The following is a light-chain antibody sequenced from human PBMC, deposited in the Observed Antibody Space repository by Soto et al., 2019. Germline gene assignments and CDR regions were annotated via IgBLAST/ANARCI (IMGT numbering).Light chain of an antibody. CDR1: QSVISTY. J-gene: IGKJ1*01. CDR3: QQYRDSLGT. V-gene: IGKV3-20*01. Sequence: EIVLTQSPGTLSLSPGERATLSCRASQSVISTYLAWYQQKPGQAPRLLIYGASSSAPGIPDRFSGSGSGTDFTLTIRRLEPEDFAVYYCQQYRDSLGTFGQGTKVEIK. CDR2: GAS.